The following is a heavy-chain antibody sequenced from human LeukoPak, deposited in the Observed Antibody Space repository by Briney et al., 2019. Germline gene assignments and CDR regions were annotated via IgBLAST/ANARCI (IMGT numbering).Heavy chain of an antibody. J-gene: IGHJ4*02. CDR1: GGSFSGYY. V-gene: IGHV4-34*01. Sequence: PSETLSLTCAVYGGSFSGYYWSRIRQPPGKGLEWIGEINRSGSTNYNPSLKSRVTISVDTAKNQFSLKLSSVTAADTAVYYCARARYSGTYEFDYWGQGTLVTVSS. CDR2: INRSGST. CDR3: ARARYSGTYEFDY. D-gene: IGHD1-26*01.